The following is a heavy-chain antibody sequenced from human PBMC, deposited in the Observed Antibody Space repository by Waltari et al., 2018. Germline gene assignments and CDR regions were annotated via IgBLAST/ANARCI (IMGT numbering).Heavy chain of an antibody. CDR1: GFTFNAYA. J-gene: IGHJ4*02. CDR2: YRCSGSNT. V-gene: IGHV3-23*04. D-gene: IGHD2-21*01. CDR3: SKDDRGDYKSSDD. Sequence: EVQLVESGGGLVQPGGSLRLSCAASGFTFNAYAMNWVRQAPGKGLGWVSSYRCSGSNTYYVNSVKGRLAISRDKSKDTRFMQMNSLTAEDTAIYYCSKDDRGDYKSSDDWGQGTLVTVSS.